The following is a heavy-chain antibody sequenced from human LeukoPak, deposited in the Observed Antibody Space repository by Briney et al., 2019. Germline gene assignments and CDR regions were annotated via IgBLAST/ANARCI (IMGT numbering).Heavy chain of an antibody. CDR2: INPNSGGT. Sequence: GASVKVSCKASGYTFTNSYIHWVRQAPGQGLEWMGWINPNSGGTNYAQKFQGRVTMTRDTSISTAYMELSRLRSDDTAVYYCAMIQTLIRPKNFDYWGQGTLVTVSS. V-gene: IGHV1-2*02. CDR1: GYTFTNSY. D-gene: IGHD5-18*01. J-gene: IGHJ4*02. CDR3: AMIQTLIRPKNFDY.